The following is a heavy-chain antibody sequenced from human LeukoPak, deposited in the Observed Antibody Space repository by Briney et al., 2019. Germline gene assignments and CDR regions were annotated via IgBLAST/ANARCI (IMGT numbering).Heavy chain of an antibody. CDR3: ASDSGYDYYFDY. J-gene: IGHJ4*02. D-gene: IGHD5-12*01. V-gene: IGHV4-39*01. CDR2: IYYSGST. Sequence: PSETLSLTGTFSVGPISSSGYYGGWFPKPPGKGLEWIGSIYYSGSTYYNPSLKSRVTISVDTSKNQFSLKLSSVTAADTAVYYCASDSGYDYYFDYWGQGTLVTVSS. CDR1: VGPISSSGYY.